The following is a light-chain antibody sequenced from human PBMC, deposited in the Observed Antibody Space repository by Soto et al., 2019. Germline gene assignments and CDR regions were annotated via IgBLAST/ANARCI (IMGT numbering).Light chain of an antibody. J-gene: IGKJ4*01. CDR1: QSISTY. CDR3: QQSYSTPLT. Sequence: DIQMTQSPSSLSASVRDRVTITCRASQSISTYLNWYQQKPGKAPKLLIYGASSLQSGVPSRFSGSGSGTDFTLTISLLQPEDFATYYCQQSYSTPLTFGGGTKVDIK. V-gene: IGKV1-39*01. CDR2: GAS.